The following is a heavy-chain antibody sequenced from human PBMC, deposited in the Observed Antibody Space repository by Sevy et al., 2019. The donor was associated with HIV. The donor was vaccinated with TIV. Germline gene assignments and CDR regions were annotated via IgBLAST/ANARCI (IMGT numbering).Heavy chain of an antibody. CDR3: ARDSREGYYAMDV. CDR2: ISTTSTYV. J-gene: IGHJ6*02. CDR1: GFTFSSYT. V-gene: IGHV3-21*01. D-gene: IGHD1-26*01. Sequence: GGCLRLSCAASGFTFSSYTMNWVRQAPGKGLDWVSSISTTSTYVYYTDSVKGRFTISRDNAKNSLYLQVSSLRAEDTAVYYCARDSREGYYAMDVWGHGTTVTVSS.